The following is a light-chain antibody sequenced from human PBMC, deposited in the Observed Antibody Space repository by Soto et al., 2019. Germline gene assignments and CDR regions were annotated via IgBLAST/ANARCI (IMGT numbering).Light chain of an antibody. CDR1: QGVDSSY. Sequence: EVVLTQSPGTLSLSPGERASLSCRASQGVDSSYLAWYQQKPGQPPRVLIYGASIRATGIPDRFSGSGSGTDFTLTISRLEPEDFAVYYCQQYGRSQGTFGQGSKVEVK. CDR2: GAS. CDR3: QQYGRSQGT. J-gene: IGKJ1*01. V-gene: IGKV3-20*01.